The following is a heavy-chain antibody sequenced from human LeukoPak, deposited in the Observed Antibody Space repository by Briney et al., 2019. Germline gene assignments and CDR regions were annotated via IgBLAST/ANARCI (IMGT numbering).Heavy chain of an antibody. CDR2: ISSSGTYI. V-gene: IGHV3-21*01. CDR1: GFTFSSYG. J-gene: IGHJ4*02. CDR3: AREQSYSEEIVVVNPPFDY. Sequence: GGSLRLSCAASGFTFSSYGMNWVRQTPGKGLEWVSSISSSGTYIYFADSVKGRFTISRDNAKNSLYLQMNSLRAEDTALYYCAREQSYSEEIVVVNPPFDYWGQGTLVTVSS. D-gene: IGHD2-21*01.